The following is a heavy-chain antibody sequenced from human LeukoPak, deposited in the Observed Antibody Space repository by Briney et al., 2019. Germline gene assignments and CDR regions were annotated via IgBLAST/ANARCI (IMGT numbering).Heavy chain of an antibody. CDR3: AKARIIGVGWAQFDA. Sequence: GGSLRLSCATSGFTFSQFGMTWVRQPPGKGLEWVASFDGNAHGTYFADSVKGRCTISSDNSKNTVYLQMNSLRADDTAIYYCAKARIIGVGWAQFDAWGQGSLVTVSS. V-gene: IGHV3-23*01. CDR1: GFTFSQFG. CDR2: FDGNAHGT. D-gene: IGHD2-21*01. J-gene: IGHJ5*02.